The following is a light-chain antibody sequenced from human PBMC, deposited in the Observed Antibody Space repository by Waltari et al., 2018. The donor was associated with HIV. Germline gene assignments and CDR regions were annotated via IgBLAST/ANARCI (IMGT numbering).Light chain of an antibody. CDR3: STWDDSLKDVL. CDR1: SSNVGRNA. J-gene: IGLJ2*01. Sequence: QSALTQPPSASGTPGQRVTISCSGSSSNVGRNAVYWYQKFPVSAPQLVIYRDNQRPPGVSYRCPGAKSGAAASLAISGLRSEDEADFYCSTWDDSLKDVLFGGGTKLTVL. V-gene: IGLV1-47*01. CDR2: RDN.